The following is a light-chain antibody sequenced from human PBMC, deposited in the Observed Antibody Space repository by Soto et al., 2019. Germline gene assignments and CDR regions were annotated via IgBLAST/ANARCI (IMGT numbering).Light chain of an antibody. J-gene: IGLJ2*01. Sequence: QSVLTQPPSASGTPGQRVTISCSGSSSNIGTHTVNWYQHLPGTAPKLLIYDNTQRPSGVPDRFSGSKSGTSASLAISGLQSDDEADYYCAAWDDSLNGYVVFGGGTKLTVL. CDR3: AAWDDSLNGYVV. V-gene: IGLV1-44*01. CDR2: DNT. CDR1: SSNIGTHT.